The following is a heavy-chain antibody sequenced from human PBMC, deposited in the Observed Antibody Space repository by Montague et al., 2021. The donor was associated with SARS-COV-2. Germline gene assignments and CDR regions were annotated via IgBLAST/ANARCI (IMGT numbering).Heavy chain of an antibody. CDR1: GFTFSSYS. Sequence: SLRLSCAASGFTFSSYSMYWVRQAPGKGLEWVAVISSDGINKYFPDSARGRFTISSDNSNNTVFLQMSSLRPEDTAVYYCARPGVQNNGWYLSYFEYWGQGSLVTVST. J-gene: IGHJ4*02. CDR3: ARPGVQNNGWYLSYFEY. V-gene: IGHV3-30*04. CDR2: ISSDGINK. D-gene: IGHD6-19*01.